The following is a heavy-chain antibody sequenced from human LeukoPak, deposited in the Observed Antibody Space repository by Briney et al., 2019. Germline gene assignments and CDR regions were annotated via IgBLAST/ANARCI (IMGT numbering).Heavy chain of an antibody. CDR2: IDHTGST. CDR3: ARDRDGYYFDY. J-gene: IGHJ4*02. V-gene: IGHV4-59*01. CDR1: DDSITIYY. D-gene: IGHD2-21*02. Sequence: SETLXXTCTVSDDSITIYYWTWIRQPPGKGLEWIGYIDHTGSTNYNPSLNSRVTISRDTSKNHFSLELSSVTAADTAVYYCARDRDGYYFDYWGQGTLVTVSS.